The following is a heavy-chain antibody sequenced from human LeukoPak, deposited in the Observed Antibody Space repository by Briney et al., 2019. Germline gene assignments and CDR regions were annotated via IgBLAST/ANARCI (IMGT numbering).Heavy chain of an antibody. V-gene: IGHV3-9*01. CDR2: ISWNSGSI. J-gene: IGHJ6*02. CDR1: GFTFDDYA. CDR3: AKDLRELLFNGMDV. D-gene: IGHD1-26*01. Sequence: PGGSLRLSCAASGFTFDDYAMHWVRQAPGKGLEWVSGISWNSGSIGYADSVKGRFTISRDNAKNSLYPQMNSLRAEDTALYYCAKDLRELLFNGMDVWGQGTTVTVSS.